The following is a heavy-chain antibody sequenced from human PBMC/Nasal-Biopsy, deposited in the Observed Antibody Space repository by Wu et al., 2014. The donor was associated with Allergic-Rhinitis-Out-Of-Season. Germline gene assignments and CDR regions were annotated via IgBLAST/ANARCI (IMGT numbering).Heavy chain of an antibody. D-gene: IGHD1-26*01. V-gene: IGHV3-23*01. CDR3: ARGLSSGSYSFDS. Sequence: LRLSCAASGFTFSSFAMTWVRQAPGKGLEWVSTINAGGGGTYYPDSVKGRFTVSRDNSMATLYLHMNSLRAEDTAVYYCARGLSSGSYSFDSWGQGTLVTVSS. CDR1: GFTFSSFA. J-gene: IGHJ4*02. CDR2: INAGGGGT.